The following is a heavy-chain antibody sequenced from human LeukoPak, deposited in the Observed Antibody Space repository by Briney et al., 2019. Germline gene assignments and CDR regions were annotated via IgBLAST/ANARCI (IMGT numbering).Heavy chain of an antibody. CDR2: IIGRGTLT. Sequence: PGGSLRLSCSASGFTFSDYAMHWVRQAPGKGLEWVSEIIGRGTLTRYADSVRSRFTISRDNSKNTLYVQMNSLRAEDTAVYYCAKPLVSDYYDSSGYWGYWGQGTLVTVSS. J-gene: IGHJ4*02. CDR1: GFTFSDYA. D-gene: IGHD3-22*01. V-gene: IGHV3-23*01. CDR3: AKPLVSDYYDSSGYWGY.